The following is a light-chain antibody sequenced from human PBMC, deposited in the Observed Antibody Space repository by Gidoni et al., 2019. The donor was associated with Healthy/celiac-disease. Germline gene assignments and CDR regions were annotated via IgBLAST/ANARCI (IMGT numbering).Light chain of an antibody. Sequence: QSSLPQPPSASESPAPSVTISCTGTSSDVAGYNYVSWYQQHPGKAPKLMIYEVSKRPSGVPDRFSGSKAGNTASLTVSGLQADDEADYYCSSYAGSNNVVFGGGTKLTVL. CDR3: SSYAGSNNVV. CDR1: SSDVAGYNY. V-gene: IGLV2-8*01. CDR2: EVS. J-gene: IGLJ2*01.